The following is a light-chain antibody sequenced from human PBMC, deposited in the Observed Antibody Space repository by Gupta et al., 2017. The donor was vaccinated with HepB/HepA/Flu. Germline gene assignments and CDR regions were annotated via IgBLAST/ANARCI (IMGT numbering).Light chain of an antibody. J-gene: IGKJ4*01. CDR2: GAS. CDR1: QSVSSN. CDR3: QQYNNWPQLT. Sequence: EIVMTQSPATLSVSPGERATLSCRASQSVSSNLAWYQQKPGQAPRLLIYGASTRATGIPARCSGSGSGTEFTLTISSRQSEDFAVYYCQQYNNWPQLTFGGGTKVEIK. V-gene: IGKV3-15*01.